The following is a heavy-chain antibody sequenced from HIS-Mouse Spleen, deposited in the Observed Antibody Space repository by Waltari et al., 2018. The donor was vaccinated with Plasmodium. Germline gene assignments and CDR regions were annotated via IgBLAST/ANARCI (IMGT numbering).Heavy chain of an antibody. D-gene: IGHD3-9*01. CDR1: GFTFSSYA. J-gene: IGHJ4*02. Sequence: EVQLLESGGGLVQPGGYLRLSCAASGFTFSSYAMSWVRQAPGKGLEWVSAISGSGGSTYYADSAKGRFTISRDNSKNTLYLQMNSLRAEDTAVYYCAKTIKYYDILTGYPFDYWGQGTLVTVSS. CDR3: AKTIKYYDILTGYPFDY. V-gene: IGHV3-23*01. CDR2: ISGSGGST.